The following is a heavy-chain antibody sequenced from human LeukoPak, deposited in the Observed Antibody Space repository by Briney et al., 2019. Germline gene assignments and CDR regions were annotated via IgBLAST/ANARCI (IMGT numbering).Heavy chain of an antibody. D-gene: IGHD2-2*01. CDR3: ARAISQLPPYNWFDP. CDR2: INPSGGST. V-gene: IGHV1-46*03. CDR1: GYTFTSYY. J-gene: IGHJ5*02. Sequence: ASVKVSCKASGYTFTSYYMHWVRQAPGQGLEWMGTINPSGGSTSYAQKFQGRVTMTRDTSTSTVYMELSSLRSEDTAVYYCARAISQLPPYNWFDPWGQGTLVTVSS.